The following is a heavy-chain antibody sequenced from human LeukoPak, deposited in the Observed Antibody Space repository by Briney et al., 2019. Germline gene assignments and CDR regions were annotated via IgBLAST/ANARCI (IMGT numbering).Heavy chain of an antibody. J-gene: IGHJ4*02. CDR1: GFTFSSYS. CDR3: ARDSRYFDYLDY. D-gene: IGHD3-9*01. Sequence: PGGSLRLSCAASGFTFSSYSMNWVRQAPGKGLEWVSSISSSSSYIYSADSVKGRFTISRDNAKNSLYLQMNSLRAEDTAVYYCARDSRYFDYLDYWGQGTLVTVSS. CDR2: ISSSSSYI. V-gene: IGHV3-21*01.